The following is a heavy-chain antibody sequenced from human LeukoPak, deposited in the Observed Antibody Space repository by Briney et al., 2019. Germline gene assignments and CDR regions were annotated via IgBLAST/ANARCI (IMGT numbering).Heavy chain of an antibody. D-gene: IGHD3-10*01. Sequence: TGGSLRLSSAAAGFTFSSYAMSWVRQAPGKGLEWVSGISGSGDSTYYADSVKGRFTISRDNSKNTLYLQMNSLRAEDTAVYYCAKDYYVSGSYRHFDYWGQGTLVTVSS. J-gene: IGHJ4*02. V-gene: IGHV3-23*01. CDR2: ISGSGDST. CDR3: AKDYYVSGSYRHFDY. CDR1: GFTFSSYA.